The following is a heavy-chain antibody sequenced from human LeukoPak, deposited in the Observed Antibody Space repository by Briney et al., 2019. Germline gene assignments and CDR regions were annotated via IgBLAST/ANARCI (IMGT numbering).Heavy chain of an antibody. V-gene: IGHV4-4*07. CDR3: ARHSMVRGVTSFVDV. CDR1: GGSI. J-gene: IGHJ6*04. Sequence: SETLSLTCTVSGGSISWIRQPAGKGLEWIGHIYTSGSTNYNPSLKSRVTMSVDTSKNQFSLNLSSVTAADTAVYYCARHSMVRGVTSFVDVWGKGTTVTISS. CDR2: IYTSGST. D-gene: IGHD3-10*01.